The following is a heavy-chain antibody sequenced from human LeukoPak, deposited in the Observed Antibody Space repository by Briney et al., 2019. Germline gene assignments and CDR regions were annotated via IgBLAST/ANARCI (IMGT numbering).Heavy chain of an antibody. Sequence: GESLKISCKGSGYSFTSYWIGWVRQMPGKGLEWMGIIFPGDSDTRYSPSFQGQVTISADKSINTAYLQWSSLKASDTAMYYCARFSITMIRGVIYYYYGMDAWGQGTTVTVSS. CDR3: ARFSITMIRGVIYYYYGMDA. V-gene: IGHV5-51*01. CDR2: IFPGDSDT. J-gene: IGHJ6*02. CDR1: GYSFTSYW. D-gene: IGHD3-10*01.